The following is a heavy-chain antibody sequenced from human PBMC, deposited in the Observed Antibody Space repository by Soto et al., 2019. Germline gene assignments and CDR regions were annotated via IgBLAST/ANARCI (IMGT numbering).Heavy chain of an antibody. Sequence: EVQLLESGGGLVQSGGSLRLSCAASGFTFRSYAMSWVRQAPGKGLEWISAFSGSGGDTYYADSVKGRFTISRDTFKXXXXXXXXXXXXXXXXXXXXXXXXXXXXXXXFDYWGQGTLVTVSS. CDR1: GFTFRSYA. V-gene: IGHV3-23*01. CDR3: XXXXXXXXXXXFDY. J-gene: IGHJ4*02. CDR2: FSGSGGDT.